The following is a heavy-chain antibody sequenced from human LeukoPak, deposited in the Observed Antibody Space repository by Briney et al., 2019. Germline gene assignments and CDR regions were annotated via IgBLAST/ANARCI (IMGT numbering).Heavy chain of an antibody. CDR2: ISSSSSYI. CDR3: ASDTVTTSGGMDV. Sequence: PGGSLRLSCAASGFTFSSYSMNWVRQAPGKGLEWVSSISSSSSYIYYADSVKGRFTISRDNAKSSLYLQMNSLRAEDTAVYYCASDTVTTSGGMDVWGKGTTVTVSS. CDR1: GFTFSSYS. D-gene: IGHD4-17*01. V-gene: IGHV3-21*01. J-gene: IGHJ6*04.